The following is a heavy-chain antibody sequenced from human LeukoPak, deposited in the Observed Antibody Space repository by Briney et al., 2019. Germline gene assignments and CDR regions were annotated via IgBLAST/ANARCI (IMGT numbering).Heavy chain of an antibody. CDR3: AREGYYYDSSGYYDGY. Sequence: ASVKVSCKASGYTFTSYDINWVRQATGQGLEWMGWMNPNSGNTGCAQKFQGRVTITADESTSTAYMELSSLRSEDTAVYYCAREGYYYDSSGYYDGYWGQGTLVTVSS. J-gene: IGHJ4*02. CDR2: MNPNSGNT. CDR1: GYTFTSYD. D-gene: IGHD3-22*01. V-gene: IGHV1-8*01.